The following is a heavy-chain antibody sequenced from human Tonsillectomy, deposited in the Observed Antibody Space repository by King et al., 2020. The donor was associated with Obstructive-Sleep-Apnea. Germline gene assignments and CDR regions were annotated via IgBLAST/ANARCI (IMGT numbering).Heavy chain of an antibody. J-gene: IGHJ2*01. CDR1: GFTFSDYA. V-gene: IGHV3-30-3*01. Sequence: VQLVESGGGVVQPGRSLRLSCAASGFTFSDYAMHWVRQAPGKGLEWVALISFDGSNNYSSDSVKGRFTISRDNSKNTLYLQMNSLRPEDTAMYYCARDAARPTISIHYYWYFDLWGCGTLISVSS. CDR2: ISFDGSNN. CDR3: ARDAARPTISIHYYWYFDL. D-gene: IGHD3-9*01.